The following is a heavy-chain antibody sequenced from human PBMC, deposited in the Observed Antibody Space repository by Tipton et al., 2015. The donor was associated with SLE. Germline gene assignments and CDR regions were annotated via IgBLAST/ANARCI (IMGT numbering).Heavy chain of an antibody. J-gene: IGHJ4*02. CDR3: ARLDWRYFL. D-gene: IGHD3-3*01. CDR2: IYYTGRN. CDR1: GGSVSDSSYY. V-gene: IGHV4-39*07. Sequence: TLSLTCTVSGGSVSDSSYYWGWIRQPPGKGLEWIGSIYYTGRNYYNSSLKSRVTISVDTSKNQFSLKLSSVTAADTAVYFCARLDWRYFLWGQGTLVTASS.